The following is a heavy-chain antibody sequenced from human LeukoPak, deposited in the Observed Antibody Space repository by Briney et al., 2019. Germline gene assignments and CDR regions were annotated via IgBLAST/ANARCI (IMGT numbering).Heavy chain of an antibody. V-gene: IGHV3-23*01. CDR3: AKDNMVRGVMTYYFDY. J-gene: IGHJ4*02. CDR1: GFTFSSYA. CDR2: ISGSGGST. Sequence: GGSLRLSCAASGFTFSSYAMSWVRQAPGKGLEWVSAISGSGGSTYYADSVKGRSTISRDNSKNTLYLQMNSLRAEDTAVYYCAKDNMVRGVMTYYFDYWGQGTLVTVSS. D-gene: IGHD3-10*01.